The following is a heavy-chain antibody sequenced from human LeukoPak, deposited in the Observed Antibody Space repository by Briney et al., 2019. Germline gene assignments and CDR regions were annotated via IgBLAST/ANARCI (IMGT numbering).Heavy chain of an antibody. D-gene: IGHD3-16*01. V-gene: IGHV4-59*01. CDR3: ASVDYVWGSFY. CDR2: IYYSGST. CDR1: GXSISSYY. Sequence: PSETLSLTWTVSGXSISSYYWSWIRQPSGRGLEWIGYIYYSGSTNYNPSLKSRVTISVDTSKNQFSLKLSSVTAADTAVYYCASVDYVWGSFYWGQGTLVTVSS. J-gene: IGHJ4*02.